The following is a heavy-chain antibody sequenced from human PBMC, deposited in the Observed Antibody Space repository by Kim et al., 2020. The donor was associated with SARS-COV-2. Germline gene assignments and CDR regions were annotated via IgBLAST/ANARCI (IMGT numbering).Heavy chain of an antibody. J-gene: IGHJ4*02. CDR3: VKAPGWRTPFGYFDY. V-gene: IGHV3-64D*09. D-gene: IGHD2-15*01. Sequence: ESVKGRFTISKDNSKNTLYLQMSSLRAEETAVYYCVKAPGWRTPFGYFDYWGQGTLVTVSS.